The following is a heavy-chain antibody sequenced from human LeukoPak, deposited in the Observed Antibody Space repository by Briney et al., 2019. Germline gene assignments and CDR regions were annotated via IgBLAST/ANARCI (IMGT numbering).Heavy chain of an antibody. CDR2: IYYSGST. Sequence: PSETLSLTCTVSGGSISSHYWSWIRQPPGKGLEWIGYIYYSGSTNYNPSLKSRVTISVNTSKNQFSLKLNSVTAADTAVYYCARPHNFGVVIPGWFDPWGQGTLVTVSS. CDR3: ARPHNFGVVIPGWFDP. CDR1: GGSISSHY. J-gene: IGHJ5*02. D-gene: IGHD3-3*01. V-gene: IGHV4-59*08.